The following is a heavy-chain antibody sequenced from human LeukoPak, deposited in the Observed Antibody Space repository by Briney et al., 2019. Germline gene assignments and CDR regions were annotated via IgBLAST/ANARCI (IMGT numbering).Heavy chain of an antibody. V-gene: IGHV3-48*02. CDR2: ISSSSSTI. D-gene: IGHD3-9*01. Sequence: GGSLRLSCAASGFTFSSYSMNWVRQAPGKGLEWVSYISSSSSTIYYADSVKGRFTISRDNAKNSLYLQMNSLRDEDTAVYYCARGYDILTGYYVEDYYFDYWGQGTLVTVSS. CDR3: ARGYDILTGYYVEDYYFDY. CDR1: GFTFSSYS. J-gene: IGHJ4*02.